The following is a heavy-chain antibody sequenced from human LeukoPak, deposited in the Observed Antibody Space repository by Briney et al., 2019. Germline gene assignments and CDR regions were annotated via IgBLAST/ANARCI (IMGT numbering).Heavy chain of an antibody. CDR3: ASDGRDYYDSSGYYYVGY. J-gene: IGHJ4*02. CDR1: GGTFSRYA. CDR2: IIPILCIA. Sequence: SVKVSCTGSGGTFSRYAICWVRQAPGQGRERMGGIIPILCIANYAQTFQGRVSITPDKYPRTPYMELSTERSEETPVYFCASDGRDYYDSSGYYYVGYWGEGTLVTVSS. D-gene: IGHD3-22*01. V-gene: IGHV1-69*10.